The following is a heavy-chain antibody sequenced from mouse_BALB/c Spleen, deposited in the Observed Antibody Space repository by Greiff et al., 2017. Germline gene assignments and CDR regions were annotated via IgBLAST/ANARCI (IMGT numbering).Heavy chain of an antibody. Sequence: VQLKESGTVLARPGASVKMSCKASGYTFTSYWMHWVKQRPGQGLEWIGAIYPGNSDTSYNQKFKGKAKLTAVTSTSTAYMELSSLTNEDSAVYYCTKSGNYDWYFDVWGAGTTVTVSS. CDR2: IYPGNSDT. CDR1: GYTFTSYW. CDR3: TKSGNYDWYFDV. J-gene: IGHJ1*01. D-gene: IGHD2-1*01. V-gene: IGHV1-5*01.